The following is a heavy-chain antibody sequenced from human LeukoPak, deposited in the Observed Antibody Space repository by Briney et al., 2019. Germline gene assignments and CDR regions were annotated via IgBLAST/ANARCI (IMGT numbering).Heavy chain of an antibody. CDR2: MNPNSGNT. CDR1: GYTFTSYD. D-gene: IGHD6-6*01. CDR3: ARSAARRSFDP. Sequence: ASVKVSCKASGYTFTSYDINCVRQATGQGLEWMGWMNPNSGNTGYAQKFQGRVTVTRNTSISTAYMELSSLRSEDTAVYYCARSAARRSFDPWGQGTLVTVSS. J-gene: IGHJ5*02. V-gene: IGHV1-8*01.